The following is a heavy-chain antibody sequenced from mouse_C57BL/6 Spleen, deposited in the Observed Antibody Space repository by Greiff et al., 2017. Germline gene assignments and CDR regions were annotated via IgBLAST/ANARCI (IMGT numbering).Heavy chain of an antibody. D-gene: IGHD2-1*01. J-gene: IGHJ3*01. CDR2: IDPENGDT. Sequence: VQLQQSGAELVRPGASVKLSCTASGFNIKDDYMHWVKQRPERGLEWIGCIDPENGDTEYASKFQGKATITADTSSNTAYLQLSSLTSEDTAVYYCTKGPLLPGFAYWGQGTLVTVSA. CDR3: TKGPLLPGFAY. V-gene: IGHV14-4*01. CDR1: GFNIKDDY.